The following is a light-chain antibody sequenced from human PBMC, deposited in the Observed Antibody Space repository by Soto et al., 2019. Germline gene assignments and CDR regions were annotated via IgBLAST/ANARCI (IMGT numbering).Light chain of an antibody. Sequence: DIQMTQSPSSLSASVGDRVTITCRASRNIYNYLHWYQQKQGKAPTLLISAASSLHGGVPSRFRGSGSWADYTLTITSLQPDDSAIYYCQSTYDTPAFCVGHKVEIE. J-gene: IGKJ4*01. CDR2: AAS. CDR1: RNIYNY. V-gene: IGKV1-39*02. CDR3: QSTYDTPA.